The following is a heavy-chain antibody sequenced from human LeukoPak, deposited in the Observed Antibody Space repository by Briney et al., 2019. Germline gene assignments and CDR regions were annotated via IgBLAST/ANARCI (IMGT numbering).Heavy chain of an antibody. Sequence: GGSLRLSCAASGFTFSSYAMSWVRQAPGKGLEWVSAISGSGGSTYYADSVKGRFTISRDNSKNTLYLQMNSLRAEDTAVYYCARAPYYDILTGYYSYFDYWGQGTLVTVSS. CDR2: ISGSGGST. CDR3: ARAPYYDILTGYYSYFDY. D-gene: IGHD3-9*01. J-gene: IGHJ4*02. V-gene: IGHV3-23*01. CDR1: GFTFSSYA.